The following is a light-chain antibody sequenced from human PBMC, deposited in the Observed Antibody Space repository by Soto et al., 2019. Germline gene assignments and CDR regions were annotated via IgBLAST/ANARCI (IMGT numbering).Light chain of an antibody. Sequence: EIVMTQSPATLSVSPGERATLSCRASQSVTSKLAWYRQKPGQAPRLLIYDAANRATGIPARFSGSGSGTDFTLTISSVEPEDSAVYYCQQRVNWPTLTFGGGTKVDI. J-gene: IGKJ4*01. CDR3: QQRVNWPTLT. CDR2: DAA. CDR1: QSVTSK. V-gene: IGKV3-11*01.